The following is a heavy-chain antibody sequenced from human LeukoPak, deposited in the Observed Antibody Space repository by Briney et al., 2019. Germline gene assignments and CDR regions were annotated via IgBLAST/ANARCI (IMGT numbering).Heavy chain of an antibody. D-gene: IGHD6-13*01. CDR1: GYTFSNFG. CDR2: ISVYNCDT. Sequence: ASVKVSCKASGYTFSNFGFSWVRQAPGQGLEWMGWISVYNCDTNFARKLQGRVTMTTHTSTTAAYMELRNLRSDDTAVYYCARDHSSSSHLFDYWGQGTLVTVSS. CDR3: ARDHSSSSHLFDY. J-gene: IGHJ4*02. V-gene: IGHV1-18*01.